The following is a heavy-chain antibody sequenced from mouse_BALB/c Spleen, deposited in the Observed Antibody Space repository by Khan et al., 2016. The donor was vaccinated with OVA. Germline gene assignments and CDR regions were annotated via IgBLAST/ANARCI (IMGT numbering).Heavy chain of an antibody. CDR1: GYTFPDYE. J-gene: IGHJ3*01. V-gene: IGHV1-15*01. CDR3: TRSTFAY. Sequence: QVQLQQPGAELVRPGASVTLSCKAAGYTFPDYELHWVKQTPVHGLEWIGVIDPKTGVTAYNQKFKGKATLTADKSSSTAYMELRSLTSEDSAVYYCTRSTFAYWGQGTLVTVSA. CDR2: IDPKTGVT.